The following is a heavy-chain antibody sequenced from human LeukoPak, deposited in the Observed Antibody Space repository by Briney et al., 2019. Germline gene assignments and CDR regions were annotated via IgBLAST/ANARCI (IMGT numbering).Heavy chain of an antibody. V-gene: IGHV4-39*01. CDR2: IYYSGST. Sequence: SETLSLTCTVSGGSISSSSYYWGWIRQPPGKGLEWIGSIYYSGSTYYNPSLKSRVTISVDTSKNQFSLKLSSVTAADTAVYYCARRPSEYCSGGTCYHFDYWGQGTLVSVPS. J-gene: IGHJ4*02. CDR1: GGSISSSSYY. D-gene: IGHD2-15*01. CDR3: ARRPSEYCSGGTCYHFDY.